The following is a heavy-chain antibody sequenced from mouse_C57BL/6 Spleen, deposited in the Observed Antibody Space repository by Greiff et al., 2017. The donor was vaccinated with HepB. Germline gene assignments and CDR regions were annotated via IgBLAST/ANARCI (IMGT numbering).Heavy chain of an antibody. Sequence: VQLQQSGAELVRPGASVKLSCKASGYTFTDYYINWVKQRPGQGLEWIARIYPGSGNTYYNEKFKGKATLTAEKSSSTAYMQLSSLTSEDSAVYFGARSALVEGYFDDWGPGTTVTVSS. V-gene: IGHV1-76*01. J-gene: IGHJ1*01. CDR2: IYPGSGNT. CDR3: ARSALVEGYFDD. D-gene: IGHD1-3*01. CDR1: GYTFTDYY.